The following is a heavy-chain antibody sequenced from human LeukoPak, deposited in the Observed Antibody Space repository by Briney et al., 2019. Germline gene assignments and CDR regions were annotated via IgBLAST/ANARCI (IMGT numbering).Heavy chain of an antibody. J-gene: IGHJ3*02. CDR3: AGRGSNSGTFDI. CDR1: GGSITNLNYY. Sequence: PSETLSLTCTVSGGSITNLNYYWTWIRQLVGKRLEWIGRIYTSGGTDYNPSLKARATLSVDKSKNQFSLNLASLTAADTALYYCAGRGSNSGTFDIWGPGTFVTVSS. D-gene: IGHD4-23*01. CDR2: IYTSGGT. V-gene: IGHV4-61*02.